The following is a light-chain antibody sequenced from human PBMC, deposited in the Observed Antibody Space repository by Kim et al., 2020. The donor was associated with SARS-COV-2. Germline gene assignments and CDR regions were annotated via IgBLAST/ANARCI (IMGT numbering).Light chain of an antibody. CDR2: GKN. CDR1: SLRSYY. Sequence: ALGQTVGITCQGDSLRSYYAIWYQQKPGQAPVLVIYGKNNRPSGIPDRFSGSSSGNTASLTITGAQAEDEADYYCNSRDSSGNHWVFGGGTKLTVL. J-gene: IGLJ3*02. CDR3: NSRDSSGNHWV. V-gene: IGLV3-19*01.